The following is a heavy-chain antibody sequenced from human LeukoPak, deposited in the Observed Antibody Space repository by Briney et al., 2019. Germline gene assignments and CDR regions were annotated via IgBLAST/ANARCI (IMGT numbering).Heavy chain of an antibody. D-gene: IGHD4-11*01. CDR2: MNPNSGNT. V-gene: IGHV1-8*01. CDR1: GYTFTSYD. Sequence: ASVKVSCKASGYTFTSYDINWVRQATGLGLEWMGWMNPNSGNTGYAQKFQGRVTMTRNTSISTAYMELSSLRSEDTAVYYCARKRTVTRNWFDPWGQGTLVTVSS. J-gene: IGHJ5*02. CDR3: ARKRTVTRNWFDP.